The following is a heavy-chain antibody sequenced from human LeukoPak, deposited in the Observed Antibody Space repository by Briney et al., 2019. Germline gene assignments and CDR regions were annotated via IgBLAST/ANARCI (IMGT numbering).Heavy chain of an antibody. CDR2: INHSGST. Sequence: SETLSLTCAVYGGSFSGYYWSWIRQPPGKGLEWIGEINHSGSTNYNPSLKSRVTISVDTSKNQFSLKLNSMTAADTAVYYCARVLRAASWRSYDYWGQGSLVTVSS. CDR3: ARVLRAASWRSYDY. J-gene: IGHJ4*02. V-gene: IGHV4-34*01. D-gene: IGHD5-18*01. CDR1: GGSFSGYY.